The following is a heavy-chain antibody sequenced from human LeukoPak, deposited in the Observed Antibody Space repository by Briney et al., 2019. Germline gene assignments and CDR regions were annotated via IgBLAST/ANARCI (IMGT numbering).Heavy chain of an antibody. CDR1: GFTFSNAW. V-gene: IGHV3-15*01. CDR3: TTEAYYYDSGAIKYFDY. CDR2: IKSKTDGGAT. D-gene: IGHD3-22*01. Sequence: KPGGSLRLSCAASGFTFSNAWMSWVRQAPGEGLGWVGRIKSKTDGGATHYAAPVKGRFTISRDDSKNTLYLQMNSLKTEDTAVYYCTTEAYYYDSGAIKYFDYWGQGTLVTVSS. J-gene: IGHJ4*02.